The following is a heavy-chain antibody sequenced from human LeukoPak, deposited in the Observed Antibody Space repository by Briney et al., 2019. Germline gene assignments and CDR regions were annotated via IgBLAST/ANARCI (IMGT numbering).Heavy chain of an antibody. CDR2: IYSGGST. CDR1: GFTVSSNY. V-gene: IGHV3-53*01. J-gene: IGHJ4*02. CDR3: GRGSVGFGELNY. Sequence: GGSLRLSCAASGFTVSSNYMSWVRQAPGKGLEWVSVIYSGGSTYYADSVKGRFTISRDNSKNTLYLQMNSLRAEDTAVYYCGRGSVGFGELNYWGQGTLVTVSS. D-gene: IGHD3-10*01.